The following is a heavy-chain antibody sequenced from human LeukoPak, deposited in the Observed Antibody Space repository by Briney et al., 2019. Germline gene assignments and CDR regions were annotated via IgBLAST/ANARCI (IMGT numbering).Heavy chain of an antibody. D-gene: IGHD4-11*01. CDR2: IYYSGRT. CDR1: GGSISSDY. CDR3: ARGFYSPHY. J-gene: IGHJ4*02. Sequence: NPSETLSLTCTVSGGSISSDYWSWIRQPQGNGLEWIGNIYYSGRTYYNPSLKSRITISVDTSKNQFSLKLSSVTAADTAVYYCARGFYSPHYWGQGTLVSVSS. V-gene: IGHV4-59*01.